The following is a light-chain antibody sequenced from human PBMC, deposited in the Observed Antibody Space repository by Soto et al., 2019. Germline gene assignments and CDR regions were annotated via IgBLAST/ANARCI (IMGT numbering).Light chain of an antibody. J-gene: IGLJ3*02. V-gene: IGLV1-44*01. CDR3: AAWDDSLNGRV. CDR2: CNN. CDR1: SSNIGSNT. Sequence: QLVLTQPPSVSGTRGQWVTISCSGSSSNIGSNTANWYQHLPGTAPKVLIYCNNRRPSGVPDRFSGSKSGTSASLAISGLQAEDEADYYCAAWDDSLNGRVFGGGTKLTVL.